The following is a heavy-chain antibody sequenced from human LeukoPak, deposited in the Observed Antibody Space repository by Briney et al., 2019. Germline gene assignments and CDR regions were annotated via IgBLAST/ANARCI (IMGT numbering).Heavy chain of an antibody. CDR1: GFTFSSYS. Sequence: GGSLRLSCAASGFTFSSYSMNWVRQAPGKGLEWVSSISSSSSYIYYADSVKGRFTISRDNAKNSLYLQMNSLRPEDTAAYFCAKDRAHYYDSSGYFDYWGQGTLVTVSS. D-gene: IGHD3-22*01. CDR3: AKDRAHYYDSSGYFDY. V-gene: IGHV3-21*01. J-gene: IGHJ4*02. CDR2: ISSSSSYI.